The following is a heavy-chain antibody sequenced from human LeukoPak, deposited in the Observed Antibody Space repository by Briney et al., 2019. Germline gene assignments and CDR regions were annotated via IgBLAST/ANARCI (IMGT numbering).Heavy chain of an antibody. CDR3: AKLYFIAAAGHFDY. CDR1: GFAVSSNY. CDR2: IYSGGYT. Sequence: GGSLRLSCAASGFAVSSNYMSWVRQAPGKGLEWVSVIYSGGYTYYADSVKGRFTFSRDNSKNTLYLQMNSLRAEDTAVYYCAKLYFIAAAGHFDYWGQGTLVTVSS. V-gene: IGHV3-66*01. J-gene: IGHJ4*02. D-gene: IGHD6-13*01.